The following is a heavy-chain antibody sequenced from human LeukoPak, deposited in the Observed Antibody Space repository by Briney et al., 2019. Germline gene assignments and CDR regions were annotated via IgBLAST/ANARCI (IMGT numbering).Heavy chain of an antibody. CDR3: ARDVVTIFGVVLDAFDI. J-gene: IGHJ3*02. CDR2: ISAYNGNT. Sequence: ASVKVSCKASGYTFTSYGISWVRQAPGQGLEWMEWISAYNGNTNYAQKLQGRLTMTTETSTNTAHSEPRSLRSDDTAVYYCARDVVTIFGVVLDAFDIWGQGTMVTVSS. V-gene: IGHV1-18*01. CDR1: GYTFTSYG. D-gene: IGHD3-3*01.